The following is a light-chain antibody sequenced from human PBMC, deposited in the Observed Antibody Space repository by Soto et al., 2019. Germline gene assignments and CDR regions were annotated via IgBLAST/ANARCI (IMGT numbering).Light chain of an antibody. Sequence: EIMMTQSPATLSVSPGERATLSCRASQSVSSNLAWYQQKPGQAPRLLIYGASTRATGIPARFSGSGSGTEFTLTISSLQAEDCAVYYCQQYYNWPRTFGQGTRLEVK. CDR3: QQYYNWPRT. CDR1: QSVSSN. V-gene: IGKV3-15*01. J-gene: IGKJ5*01. CDR2: GAS.